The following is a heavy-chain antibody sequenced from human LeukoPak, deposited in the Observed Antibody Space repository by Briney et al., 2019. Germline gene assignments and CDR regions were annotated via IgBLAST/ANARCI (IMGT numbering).Heavy chain of an antibody. V-gene: IGHV1-2*02. CDR3: ARNSVLRYFDWLSYYFDY. CDR1: GYTFTGYY. CDR2: INPNSGGT. Sequence: GASVKVSCKASGYTFTGYYMHWVRQAPGQGLEWMGWINPNSGGTNYAQKFQGRVTMTRDTSISTAYMELSRLRSDDTAVYYCARNSVLRYFDWLSYYFDYWGQGTLVTASS. D-gene: IGHD3-9*01. J-gene: IGHJ4*02.